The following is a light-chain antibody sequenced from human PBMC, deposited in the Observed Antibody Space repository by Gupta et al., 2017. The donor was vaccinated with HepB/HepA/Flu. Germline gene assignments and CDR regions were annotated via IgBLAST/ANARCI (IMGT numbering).Light chain of an antibody. V-gene: IGKV1-16*01. Sequence: DIQMFQSLSSLPASVGDRVTITCRASQDIGTYLPWFQHKPGKAPKSLIYAAASVQSGVPSRFSGTGSGTDFTLTISSLQPEDFATYYCQHDVSYPITFGQGTQLDIK. CDR1: QDIGTY. CDR3: QHDVSYPIT. J-gene: IGKJ5*01. CDR2: AAA.